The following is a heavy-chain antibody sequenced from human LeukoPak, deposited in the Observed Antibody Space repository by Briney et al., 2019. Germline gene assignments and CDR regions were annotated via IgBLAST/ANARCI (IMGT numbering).Heavy chain of an antibody. D-gene: IGHD6-13*01. J-gene: IGHJ6*02. CDR1: GXTFSSYG. CDR3: ARGSSSSWYTYYYYGMDV. V-gene: IGHV3-33*01. Sequence: GGSLRLSCAASGXTFSSYGMHWVRQAPGKGLEWVAVIWYDGSNKYYADSVKGRFTISRDNSKSALYLQMNSLRAEDTAVYYCARGSSSSWYTYYYYGMDVWGQGTTVTVSS. CDR2: IWYDGSNK.